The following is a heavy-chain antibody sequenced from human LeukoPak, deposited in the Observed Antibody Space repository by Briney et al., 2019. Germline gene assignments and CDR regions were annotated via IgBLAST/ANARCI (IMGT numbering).Heavy chain of an antibody. Sequence: PGESLKISFQTSGYCIVNYWIAWVRQLPGKGLEWVGIIYPGGSDTRYSPSFQGQVTISADKSISNAYLQWSSLKASDSGMYYCARLNDWADYWGQGTLVTVSS. J-gene: IGHJ4*02. V-gene: IGHV5-51*01. CDR2: IYPGGSDT. CDR3: ARLNDWADY. CDR1: GYCIVNYW. D-gene: IGHD3-9*01.